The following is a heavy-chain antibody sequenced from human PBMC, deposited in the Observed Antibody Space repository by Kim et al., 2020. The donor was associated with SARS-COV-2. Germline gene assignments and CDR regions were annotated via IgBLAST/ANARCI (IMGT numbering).Heavy chain of an antibody. D-gene: IGHD6-13*01. CDR1: GFTFSSYA. J-gene: IGHJ4*02. V-gene: IGHV3-23*03. Sequence: GGSLRLSCAASGFTFSSYAMSWVRQAPGKGLEWVSVIYSSGRSTYYADSVKGRFTISIDNSKNTLYLQMNSLRAEDTAVYYCAKSVTGSWTRFDYWGQGTLVTVSS. CDR3: AKSVTGSWTRFDY. CDR2: IYSSGRST.